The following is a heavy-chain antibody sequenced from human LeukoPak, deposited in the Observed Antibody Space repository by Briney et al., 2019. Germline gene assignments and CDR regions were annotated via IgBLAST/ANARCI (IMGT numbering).Heavy chain of an antibody. CDR2: IYYSGST. V-gene: IGHV4-31*03. CDR3: ARVPLLKPHIAAAGTLGYYYYYGMDV. Sequence: TLSLTCTVSGGSISSGGYYWSWIRQHPGKGLEWIGYIYYSGSTYYNPSLKSRVTISVDTSKNQFSLKLSSVTAADTAVYYCARVPLLKPHIAAAGTLGYYYYYGMDVWGQGTTVTVSS. D-gene: IGHD6-13*01. CDR1: GGSISSGGYY. J-gene: IGHJ6*02.